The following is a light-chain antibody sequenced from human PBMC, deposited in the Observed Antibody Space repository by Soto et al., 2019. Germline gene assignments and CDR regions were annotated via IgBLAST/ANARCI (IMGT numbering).Light chain of an antibody. Sequence: DIQMTQSPSSLSASVGDRVTITCRASQSIRSYLNWYQQKPGKAPKLLIYAASSLQSGVPSRFSGSGSGTDFTLTISSLQREDFATYYCQQSYSTPPDTFGQGTKLEIK. V-gene: IGKV1-39*01. J-gene: IGKJ2*01. CDR3: QQSYSTPPDT. CDR1: QSIRSY. CDR2: AAS.